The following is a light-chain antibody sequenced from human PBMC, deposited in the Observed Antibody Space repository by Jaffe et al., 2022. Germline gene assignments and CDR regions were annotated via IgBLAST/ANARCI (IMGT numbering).Light chain of an antibody. V-gene: IGKV3-11*01. J-gene: IGKJ4*01. CDR3: QQRSYWPLT. CDR2: DAS. CDR1: QSVSSF. Sequence: VLTQSPATLSLSPGERATLSCRASQSVSSFLAWYQQKPGQAPRLLLYDASNRATGIPARFSGSGSGTDFTLTISSLEPEDFAVYYCQQRSYWPLTFGGGTKVEIK.